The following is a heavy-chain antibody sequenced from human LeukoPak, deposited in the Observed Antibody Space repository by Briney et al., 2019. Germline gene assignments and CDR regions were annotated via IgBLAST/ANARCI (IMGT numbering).Heavy chain of an antibody. D-gene: IGHD5-24*01. CDR1: GFTFSSYG. V-gene: IGHV3-33*06. CDR2: IWYDGSNK. Sequence: PGRSLRLSCAASGFTFSSYGMHWVRQAPGKGLEWVAVIWYDGSNKYYADSVKGGFTISRDNSKNTLYLQMNSLRAEDTAVYYCAKEMATTPGYYFDYWGQGTLVTVSS. J-gene: IGHJ4*02. CDR3: AKEMATTPGYYFDY.